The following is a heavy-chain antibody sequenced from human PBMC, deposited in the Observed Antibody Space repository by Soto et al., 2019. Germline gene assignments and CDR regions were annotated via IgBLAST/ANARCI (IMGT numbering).Heavy chain of an antibody. CDR1: GDSMSSGFY. CDR3: TRGAGAPWVRFDA. J-gene: IGHJ5*02. CDR2: ISYSAKP. V-gene: IGHV4-38-2*01. D-gene: IGHD3-22*01. Sequence: KNSDTLDLACAVSGDSMSSGFYSCSVRQSTGKGLDWICSISYSAKPFYNPSLASRLSIAVDTSMNQFSLRLTSVTAADTALYYCTRGAGAPWVRFDAWGQGTLVTVSS.